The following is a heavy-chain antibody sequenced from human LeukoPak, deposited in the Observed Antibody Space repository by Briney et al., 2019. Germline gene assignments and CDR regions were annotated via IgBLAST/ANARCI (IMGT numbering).Heavy chain of an antibody. CDR3: ARDGEVVVTAFYFDY. V-gene: IGHV3-21*01. Sequence: SGGSLRLSCAASGFTFSSHSMNWVRQAPGKGLEWVSSISSSSSYIYYADSVKGRFTISRDNAKNSLYLQMNSLRAEDTAVYYCARDGEVVVTAFYFDYWGQGTLVTVSS. CDR1: GFTFSSHS. CDR2: ISSSSSYI. D-gene: IGHD2-21*02. J-gene: IGHJ4*02.